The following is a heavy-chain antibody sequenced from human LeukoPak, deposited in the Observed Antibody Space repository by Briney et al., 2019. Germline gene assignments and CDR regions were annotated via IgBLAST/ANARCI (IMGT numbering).Heavy chain of an antibody. Sequence: ASVKVSCKASGYTFTSYGISWVRQAPGQGLEWMGWISAYNGNTNYAQKLQGRVTMTTNTSTSTAYMELRSLRSDDTAVYYWARGTYDYVWGSYRLSVPYYFDYWGQGTLVTVSS. CDR1: GYTFTSYG. CDR3: ARGTYDYVWGSYRLSVPYYFDY. D-gene: IGHD3-16*02. CDR2: ISAYNGNT. V-gene: IGHV1-18*01. J-gene: IGHJ4*02.